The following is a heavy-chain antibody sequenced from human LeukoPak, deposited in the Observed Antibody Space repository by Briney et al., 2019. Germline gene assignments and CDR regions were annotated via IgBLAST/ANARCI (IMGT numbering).Heavy chain of an antibody. CDR2: INPNSGGT. D-gene: IGHD6-13*01. V-gene: IGHV1-2*02. Sequence: ASVNVSCKASGYTFTGYYMHWVRQATGQGLERMGWINPNSGGTNYAQKFQGRVTITRDTSASTAYMELSSLRSEDTAVYYCARSLLAAAVYDAFDIWGQGTMVTVSS. CDR3: ARSLLAAAVYDAFDI. CDR1: GYTFTGYY. J-gene: IGHJ3*02.